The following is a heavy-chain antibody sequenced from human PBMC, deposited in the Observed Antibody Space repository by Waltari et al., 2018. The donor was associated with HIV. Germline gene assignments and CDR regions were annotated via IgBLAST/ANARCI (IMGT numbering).Heavy chain of an antibody. CDR3: ARDFYGSGIGLSRGRRYFDP. D-gene: IGHD3-10*01. CDR2: NYYNGGT. V-gene: IGHV4-59*01. J-gene: IGHJ5*02. Sequence: QVQLQESGPGLVKPSETLSLTCTVSGGSFSTYYWSWIRPPPGKGLEWMGYNYYNGGTKYNPSLKNRVTMTIDTSKTQFSLELSSVTTADTAIYYCARDFYGSGIGLSRGRRYFDPWGQGALVTVSS. CDR1: GGSFSTYY.